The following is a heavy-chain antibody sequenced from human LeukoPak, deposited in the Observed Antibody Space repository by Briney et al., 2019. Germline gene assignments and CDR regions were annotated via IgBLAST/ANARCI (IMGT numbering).Heavy chain of an antibody. Sequence: GASVKVSCKASGYTFTGYYMHWVRQAPGQGLEWMGWINPNSGGTNYAQKFQGRVTMTRDTSISTAYMELSRLRSDDTAVYYCARDLVSDSYRGRYHPWGQGTLVTVSS. J-gene: IGHJ5*02. CDR3: ARDLVSDSYRGRYHP. V-gene: IGHV1-2*02. CDR2: INPNSGGT. CDR1: GYTFTGYY. D-gene: IGHD3-16*02.